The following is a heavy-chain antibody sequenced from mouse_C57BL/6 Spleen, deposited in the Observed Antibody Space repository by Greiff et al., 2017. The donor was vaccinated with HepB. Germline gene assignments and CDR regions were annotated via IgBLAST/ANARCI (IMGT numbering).Heavy chain of an antibody. Sequence: EVKLQQSGPELVKPGASVKISCKASGYTFTDYYMNWVKQSHGKSLEWIGDINPNNGGTSYKQKFKGKATLTVDKSSSTAYMELRSLTSEDSAVYYCARAYSKGFAYWGQGTLVTVSA. D-gene: IGHD2-5*01. J-gene: IGHJ3*01. V-gene: IGHV1-26*01. CDR1: GYTFTDYY. CDR2: INPNNGGT. CDR3: ARAYSKGFAY.